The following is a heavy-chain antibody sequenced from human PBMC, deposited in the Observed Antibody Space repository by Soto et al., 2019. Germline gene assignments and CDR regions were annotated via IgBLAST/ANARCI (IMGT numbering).Heavy chain of an antibody. V-gene: IGHV3-48*03. Sequence: PGGSLRLSCAVSGFAFSSYEMSWVRQAPGKGLEWVSYIGTSGKTIYYADSVRGRFTISRDNAKNSLYLQTNSLRAEDTAVYFCARDPAIYSGKFDYGLDVWGRGTTVTVSS. CDR2: IGTSGKTI. CDR1: GFAFSSYE. CDR3: ARDPAIYSGKFDYGLDV. D-gene: IGHD4-4*01. J-gene: IGHJ6*02.